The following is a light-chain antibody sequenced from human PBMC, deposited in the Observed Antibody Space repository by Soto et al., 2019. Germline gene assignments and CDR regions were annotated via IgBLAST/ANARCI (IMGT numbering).Light chain of an antibody. J-gene: IGKJ1*01. Sequence: EIVLTQSPATLSLSPGERATLSCRASQSVGTFVAWYQQKPAQAPSLLIYDASNRAAGIPARFSGSGSGTDFTLTISRLEPEDFAVYYCQQCNSWPQWTFGPGTKVDIK. CDR2: DAS. CDR3: QQCNSWPQWT. CDR1: QSVGTF. V-gene: IGKV3-11*01.